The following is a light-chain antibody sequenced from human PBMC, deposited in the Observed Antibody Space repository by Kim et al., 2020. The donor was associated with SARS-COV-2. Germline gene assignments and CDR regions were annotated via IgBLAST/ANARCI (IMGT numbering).Light chain of an antibody. CDR2: EVS. Sequence: PGQSITISCTGTSSDVGSYNLVSWYQQHPGKAPKLMIYEVSKRPSGVSNRFSSSKSGNTASLTISGLQAEDEADYYCCSYAGSYVVFGGGTQLTVL. V-gene: IGLV2-23*02. J-gene: IGLJ2*01. CDR3: CSYAGSYVV. CDR1: SSDVGSYNL.